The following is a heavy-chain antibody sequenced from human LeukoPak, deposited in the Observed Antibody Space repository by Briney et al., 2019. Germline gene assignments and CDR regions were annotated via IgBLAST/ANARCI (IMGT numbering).Heavy chain of an antibody. CDR1: GFTFSSYW. CDR3: ARDHASEYYLNAFDI. Sequence: GGSLRLSCAASGFTFSSYWMSWVRQAPGKGLEWVANIKQDGSEKYYVDSVKGRFTISRDNAKNSLHLQMNSLRAEDTAVYYCARDHASEYYLNAFDIWGQGTMVTVSS. D-gene: IGHD3-10*01. J-gene: IGHJ3*02. CDR2: IKQDGSEK. V-gene: IGHV3-7*01.